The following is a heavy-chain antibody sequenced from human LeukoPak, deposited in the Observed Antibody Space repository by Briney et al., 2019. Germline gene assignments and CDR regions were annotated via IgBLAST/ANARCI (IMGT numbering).Heavy chain of an antibody. CDR3: ARGTMVRGVIIPRGFDP. Sequence: SETLSLTCAVYGGSFSGYYWSWIRQPPEKGLEWIGEINHSGSTNYNPSLKSRVTISVDTSKNQFSLNLTSVTAADTAAYYCARGTMVRGVIIPRGFDPWGQGTLVTVSS. CDR2: INHSGST. V-gene: IGHV4-34*01. J-gene: IGHJ5*02. D-gene: IGHD3-10*01. CDR1: GGSFSGYY.